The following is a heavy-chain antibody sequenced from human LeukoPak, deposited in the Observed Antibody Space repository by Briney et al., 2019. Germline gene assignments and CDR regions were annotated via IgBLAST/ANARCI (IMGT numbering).Heavy chain of an antibody. CDR1: RFTFSYYW. V-gene: IGHV3-74*01. CDR2: INNDGTNT. Sequence: GGSLRLSCAASRFTFSYYWMHWVRQAPGKGLVWVSHINNDGTNTSYADSVKGRFTISRDNAKNTLNLQMNSLRAEDTAVYYCARDLGQYYDTSDNWFDPWGQGTLVTVSS. J-gene: IGHJ5*02. CDR3: ARDLGQYYDTSDNWFDP. D-gene: IGHD3-22*01.